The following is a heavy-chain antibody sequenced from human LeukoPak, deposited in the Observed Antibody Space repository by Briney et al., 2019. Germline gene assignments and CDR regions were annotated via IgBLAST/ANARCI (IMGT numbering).Heavy chain of an antibody. J-gene: IGHJ3*02. Sequence: SVKVSCKASGGTFSSYTINWVRQAPGQGLEWMGGSIPISGTTNYAQKFQGRVTITADESTSTAYMELSSLRSEDTAVYYCARDPKGAAFDIWGQGTMVTVSS. CDR3: ARDPKGAAFDI. CDR2: SIPISGTT. D-gene: IGHD1-26*01. V-gene: IGHV1-69*13. CDR1: GGTFSSYT.